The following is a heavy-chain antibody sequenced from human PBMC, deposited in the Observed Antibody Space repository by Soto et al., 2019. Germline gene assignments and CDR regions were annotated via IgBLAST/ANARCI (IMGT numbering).Heavy chain of an antibody. CDR3: ARDTRAVYGSGVSDY. D-gene: IGHD3-10*01. CDR1: GGSISSGDYY. J-gene: IGHJ4*02. V-gene: IGHV4-30-4*01. Sequence: PSETLSLTCTVSGGSISSGDYYWSWIRQPPGKGLEWIGYIYYSGSTYYNPSLKSRVTISVDTSKNQFSLKLSSVTAADTAVYYCARDTRAVYGSGVSDYWGQGTLVTVSS. CDR2: IYYSGST.